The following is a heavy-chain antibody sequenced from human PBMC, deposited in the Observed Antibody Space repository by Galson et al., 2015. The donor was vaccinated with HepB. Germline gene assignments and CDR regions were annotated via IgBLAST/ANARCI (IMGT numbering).Heavy chain of an antibody. Sequence: SLRLSCAASGFTFSSYAMTWVRQAPGKGLEWVSAISGSGASAYFADSVKGRFTISRDNSNNTLYLQMSSLRAEDTAVYYCAKVVRHFDWLDFWGQGTRVTVSS. J-gene: IGHJ5*01. CDR1: GFTFSSYA. CDR3: AKVVRHFDWLDF. V-gene: IGHV3-23*01. D-gene: IGHD3-9*01. CDR2: ISGSGASA.